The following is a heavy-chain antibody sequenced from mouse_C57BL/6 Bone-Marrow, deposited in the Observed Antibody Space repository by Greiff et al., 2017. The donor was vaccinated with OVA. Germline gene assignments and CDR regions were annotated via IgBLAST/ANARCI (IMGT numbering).Heavy chain of an antibody. V-gene: IGHV1-62-2*01. D-gene: IGHD2-4*01. CDR2: FYPGSGSI. CDR1: GYTFTEYT. J-gene: IGHJ1*03. Sequence: VQLVESGAELVKPGASVKLSCKASGYTFTEYTIHWVKQRSGQGLEWIGWFYPGSGSIKYNEKFKDKATLTADKSSSTVYMELSRLTSEDSAVYFCARHEDAYDYDERWYFDVWGTGTTVTVSS. CDR3: ARHEDAYDYDERWYFDV.